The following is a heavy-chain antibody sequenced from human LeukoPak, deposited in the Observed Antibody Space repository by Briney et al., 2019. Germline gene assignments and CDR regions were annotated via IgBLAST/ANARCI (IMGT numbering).Heavy chain of an antibody. J-gene: IGHJ3*02. D-gene: IGHD3-10*01. CDR2: INWNGGST. CDR3: PRDKLVPTMVRAVKKDEDPFDI. CDR1: GFTFGDYG. V-gene: IGHV3-20*04. Sequence: GGSLRLSCAASGFTFGDYGVSWVRQAPGKGLEWVSGINWNGGSTLYADSVKGRFTISRDNAKNSLYLQMNSLRAEDTAFYYCPRDKLVPTMVRAVKKDEDPFDIWGQGTMVTVSS.